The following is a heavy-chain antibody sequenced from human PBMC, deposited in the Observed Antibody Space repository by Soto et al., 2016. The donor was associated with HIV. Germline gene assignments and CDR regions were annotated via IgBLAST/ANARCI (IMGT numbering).Heavy chain of an antibody. J-gene: IGHJ6*03. V-gene: IGHV1-2*02. CDR3: ARRPTVVIGPLRYYYMDV. CDR2: INPNSGGT. CDR1: GYTFTGYY. Sequence: QVQLVQSGAEVKKPGASVKVSCKASGYTFTGYYMHWVRQAPGQGLEWMGWINPNSGGTNYAQKFQGRVTMTRDTSISTAYMELSRLRSDDTAVYYCARRPTVVIGPLRYYYMDVWGKGTTVTVSS. D-gene: IGHD4-17*01.